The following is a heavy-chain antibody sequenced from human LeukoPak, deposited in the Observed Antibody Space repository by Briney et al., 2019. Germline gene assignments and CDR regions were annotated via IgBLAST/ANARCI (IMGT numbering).Heavy chain of an antibody. CDR3: ATLSTPTTWIQLSYYFDY. CDR2: INHSGST. Sequence: SETLSLTCAVYGGSFSGYYWSWIRQPPGKGLEWIGEINHSGSTNYNPSLESRVTISVDTSKNQFPLKLSSVTAADTAVYYCATLSTPTTWIQLSYYFDYWGQGTLVTVSS. J-gene: IGHJ4*02. V-gene: IGHV4-34*01. CDR1: GGSFSGYY. D-gene: IGHD5-18*01.